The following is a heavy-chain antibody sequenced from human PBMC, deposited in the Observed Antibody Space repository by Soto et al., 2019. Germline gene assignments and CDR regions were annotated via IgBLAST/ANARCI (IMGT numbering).Heavy chain of an antibody. Sequence: ASVKVSCKASGYTFTGYYMHWVRQAPGQGLEWMGWINPNSGGTNYAQKFQGRVTMTRDTSISTAYMELSRLRSDDTAVYYCARLTRGGHPYYFDYWGQGTLVTVYS. V-gene: IGHV1-2*02. CDR1: GYTFTGYY. CDR2: INPNSGGT. CDR3: ARLTRGGHPYYFDY. J-gene: IGHJ4*02. D-gene: IGHD1-26*01.